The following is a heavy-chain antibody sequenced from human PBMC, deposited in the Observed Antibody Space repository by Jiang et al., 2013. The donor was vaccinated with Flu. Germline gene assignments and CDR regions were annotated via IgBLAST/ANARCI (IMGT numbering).Heavy chain of an antibody. CDR2: IYYSGST. V-gene: IGHV4-61*01. CDR3: ARAPLNVALIDAFDI. CDR1: GGSVSSGSYY. D-gene: IGHD2-15*01. Sequence: GPGLVKPSETLSLTCTVSGGSVSSGSYYWSWIRQPPGKGLEWIGYIYYSGSTNYNPSLKSRVTISVDTSKNQFSLKLSSVTAADTAVYYCARAPLNVALIDAFDIWGQGTMVTVSS. J-gene: IGHJ3*02.